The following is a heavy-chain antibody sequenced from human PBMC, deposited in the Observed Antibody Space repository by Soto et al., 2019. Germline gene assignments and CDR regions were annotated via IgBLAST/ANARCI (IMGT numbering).Heavy chain of an antibody. J-gene: IGHJ6*02. CDR3: ADGITGTRDYYGMDV. Sequence: SVKFSCKASGGTFSSYAISWVRQAPGQGLEWMGGIIPIFGTANYAQKFQGRVTITADESTSTAYMELSSLRSEDTAVYYCADGITGTRDYYGMDVWGQGTTVTVSS. D-gene: IGHD1-20*01. V-gene: IGHV1-69*13. CDR2: IIPIFGTA. CDR1: GGTFSSYA.